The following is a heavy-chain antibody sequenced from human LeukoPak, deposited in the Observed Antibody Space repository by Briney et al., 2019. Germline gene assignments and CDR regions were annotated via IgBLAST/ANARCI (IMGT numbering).Heavy chain of an antibody. CDR1: GFTFSSYW. J-gene: IGHJ6*03. CDR3: ARDRYISGWSDYMYV. CDR2: IKQDGSEK. D-gene: IGHD6-19*01. Sequence: GGTLSLSCAASGFTFSSYWMSWVRQAPGKGLEWVANIKQDGSEKYYVDSVKGRFTISRDNAKNSLYLQMNSLRAEDTAVYYCARDRYISGWSDYMYVWVKGTTVTVSS. V-gene: IGHV3-7*01.